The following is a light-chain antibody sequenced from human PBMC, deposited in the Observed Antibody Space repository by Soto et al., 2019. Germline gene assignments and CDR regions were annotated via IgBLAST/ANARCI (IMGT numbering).Light chain of an antibody. CDR2: KAS. V-gene: IGKV1-5*03. Sequence: DIQMTQSPSTLSASVGDRVTITCRASQSISSGLAWYQQKPGKAPKLLIYKASSLESEVPSRFSGSGSGTEFTLTISSLQHDDFATYYCQQYNNLYTFGQGTRLEIK. CDR1: QSISSG. J-gene: IGKJ2*01. CDR3: QQYNNLYT.